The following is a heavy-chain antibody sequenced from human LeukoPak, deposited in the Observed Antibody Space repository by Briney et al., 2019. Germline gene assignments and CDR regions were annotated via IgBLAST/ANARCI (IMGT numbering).Heavy chain of an antibody. D-gene: IGHD6-13*01. CDR2: IYYSGST. V-gene: IGHV4-59*08. J-gene: IGHJ4*02. Sequence: KPSEPLSLTCTVSGGSISSYYWSWIRQPPGKGLEWIGYIYYSGSTNYNPSLNSRVTISVDTSKNQFSLKLSSVTAADTAVYYCARSFHSSSWYFDYWGQGTLVTVSS. CDR1: GGSISSYY. CDR3: ARSFHSSSWYFDY.